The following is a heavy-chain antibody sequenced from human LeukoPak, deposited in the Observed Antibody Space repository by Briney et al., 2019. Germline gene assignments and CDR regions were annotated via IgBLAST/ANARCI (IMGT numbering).Heavy chain of an antibody. CDR1: GFTFNDYW. V-gene: IGHV3-7*03. D-gene: IGHD2-2*01. CDR3: VRDCSSASLSSGCYYAMDV. CDR2: IKQDGSEK. Sequence: PGGSLRLSCAASGFTFNDYWMTWVRQGPGKGLEGVAHIKQDGSEKYYVDSLKGRFTISRDNAKNSLFLQMSSLRAEDTAVYYCVRDCSSASLSSGCYYAMDVWGKGTTVTVSS. J-gene: IGHJ6*04.